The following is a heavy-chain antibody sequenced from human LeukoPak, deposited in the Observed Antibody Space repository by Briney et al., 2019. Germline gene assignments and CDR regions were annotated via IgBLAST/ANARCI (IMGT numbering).Heavy chain of an antibody. CDR2: LYTGGNT. D-gene: IGHD3-22*01. CDR3: ARVDFYDSSGYFRGAFDI. J-gene: IGHJ3*02. CDR1: GFTFSSYA. V-gene: IGHV3-66*01. Sequence: GGSLRLSCAASGFTFSSYAMSWVRQAPGKGLEWVSVLYTGGNTYHADSVKGRFTISRDNSKNTLYLQMNSLRAGDTAVYYCARVDFYDSSGYFRGAFDIWGQGTMVTVSS.